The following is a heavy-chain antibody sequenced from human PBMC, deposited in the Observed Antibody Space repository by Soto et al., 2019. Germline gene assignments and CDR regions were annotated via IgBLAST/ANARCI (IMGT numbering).Heavy chain of an antibody. Sequence: PGGSLRLCCAASGFSFSKSSMSWVRQAPGKGLEWVANIKEDGSEKDYVDPVKGRFTITRDNAKNSLYLQMNNLRAEDTAVYFCTRKRFGMDVWGQGTTVTVSS. J-gene: IGHJ6*02. CDR1: GFSFSKSS. CDR2: IKEDGSEK. CDR3: TRKRFGMDV. V-gene: IGHV3-7*03.